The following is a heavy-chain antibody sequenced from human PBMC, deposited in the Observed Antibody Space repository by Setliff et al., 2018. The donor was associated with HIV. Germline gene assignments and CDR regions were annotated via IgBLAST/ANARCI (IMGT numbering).Heavy chain of an antibody. CDR2: IYPDSNNI. CDR3: ATDLHWAFDY. CDR1: GFTFSDYP. J-gene: IGHJ4*02. Sequence: GGSLRLSCAASGFTFSDYPMNWVRQAPGKGLEWVSHIYPDSNNIDYADSVKGRFTISRDNAKNSLYLQMNSLRAEDAAVYYCATDLHWAFDYWGQGSLVT. D-gene: IGHD7-27*01. V-gene: IGHV3-48*01.